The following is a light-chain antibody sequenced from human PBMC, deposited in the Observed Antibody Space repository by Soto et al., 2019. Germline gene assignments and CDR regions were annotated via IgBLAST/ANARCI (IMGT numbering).Light chain of an antibody. J-gene: IGKJ1*01. CDR1: QSISSY. V-gene: IGKV1-5*03. CDR3: QQYDKYWT. Sequence: DIQLTQSPSSLSASVGDRVTITCRASQSISSYLNWYQQKPGKAPKLLIYKASRLERGVPSRFSGSESGTEFTLTITSLQADDFATYYCQQYDKYWTFGQGTKVDIK. CDR2: KAS.